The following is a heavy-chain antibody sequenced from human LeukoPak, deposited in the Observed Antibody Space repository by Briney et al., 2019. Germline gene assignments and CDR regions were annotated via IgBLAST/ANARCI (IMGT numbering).Heavy chain of an antibody. CDR3: ARDDRPGIAAAGTVSEAFDI. Sequence: GGSLRLSCAASGFTFSSYEMNWVRQAPGKGLEWVSYISSSGSTIYYADSVKGRFTISRDNAKTSLYLQMNSLRAEDTAVYYCARDDRPGIAAAGTVSEAFDIWGQGTMVTVSS. CDR1: GFTFSSYE. D-gene: IGHD6-13*01. CDR2: ISSSGSTI. V-gene: IGHV3-48*03. J-gene: IGHJ3*02.